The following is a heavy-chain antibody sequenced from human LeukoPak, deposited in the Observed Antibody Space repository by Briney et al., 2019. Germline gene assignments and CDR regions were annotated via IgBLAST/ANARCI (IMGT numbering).Heavy chain of an antibody. Sequence: GGSLRLSCAASGFTVSSNYMSWVRQAPGKGLEWVSVIYSGGSTYYADSVKGRFTISRDNSKNTLYLQMNSLRAEDTAAYYCARDLDSSGYYYGPLGFDPWGQGTLVTVSS. D-gene: IGHD3-22*01. J-gene: IGHJ5*02. V-gene: IGHV3-66*01. CDR2: IYSGGST. CDR3: ARDLDSSGYYYGPLGFDP. CDR1: GFTVSSNY.